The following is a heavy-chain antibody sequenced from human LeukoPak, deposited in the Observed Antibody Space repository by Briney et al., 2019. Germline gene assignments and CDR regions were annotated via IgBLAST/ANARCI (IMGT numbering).Heavy chain of an antibody. V-gene: IGHV3-21*01. D-gene: IGHD4-23*01. CDR2: ISSSSSYI. Sequence: PGGSLRLSCTASGFTFSSYSMNWVRQAPGKGLEWVSSISSSSSYIYYADSVKGRFTISRDNAKNSLYLQMNSLRAEDTTVYYCARVPNDYGGNFDYWGQGTLVTVSS. J-gene: IGHJ4*02. CDR1: GFTFSSYS. CDR3: ARVPNDYGGNFDY.